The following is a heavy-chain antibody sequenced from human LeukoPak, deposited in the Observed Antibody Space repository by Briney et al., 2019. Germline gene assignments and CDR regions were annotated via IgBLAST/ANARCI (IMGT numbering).Heavy chain of an antibody. V-gene: IGHV5-51*01. J-gene: IGHJ4*02. D-gene: IGHD2-15*01. CDR1: GYSFTTSW. CDR3: ATSPYCTGGTCYFSNN. Sequence: GGALQISCKGSGYSFTTSWIGWVRQVPGKGLEWMGIIYPGDSDTRYIPSFQGQVTISADKSISTAYLQWSSLKASDTAMYYCATSPYCTGGTCYFSNNWGQGTLVTVSS. CDR2: IYPGDSDT.